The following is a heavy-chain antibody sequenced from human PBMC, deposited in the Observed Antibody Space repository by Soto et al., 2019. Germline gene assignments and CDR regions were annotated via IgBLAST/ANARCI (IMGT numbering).Heavy chain of an antibody. Sequence: SETLSLTCTVSGGSISSSTHYWGWIRQPPGKGLEWIGTVFYTGSTFYNPSLKSRVSISVDTSKNQFSLTLSSVTAADTAVYYCARRGYNWNLNWFDPWGQGTMVT. V-gene: IGHV4-39*01. CDR3: ARRGYNWNLNWFDP. CDR2: VFYTGST. CDR1: GGSISSSTHY. D-gene: IGHD1-7*01. J-gene: IGHJ5*02.